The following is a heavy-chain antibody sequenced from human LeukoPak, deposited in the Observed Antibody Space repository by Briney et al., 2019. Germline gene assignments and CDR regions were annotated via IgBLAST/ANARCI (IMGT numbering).Heavy chain of an antibody. J-gene: IGHJ2*01. CDR3: ARGLAGAASGAIYFDI. V-gene: IGHV4-61*01. CDR1: GGSVSSGTYY. CDR2: IYNSGRT. D-gene: IGHD2-15*01. Sequence: SETLSLTCTVSGGSVSSGTYYWSWIRQPPGKGLEWIGVIYNSGRTEHNPSLKSRVTISTDWSRNQVSLKLTSVTAADTAVYYCARGLAGAASGAIYFDIWGRGTLVTVSS.